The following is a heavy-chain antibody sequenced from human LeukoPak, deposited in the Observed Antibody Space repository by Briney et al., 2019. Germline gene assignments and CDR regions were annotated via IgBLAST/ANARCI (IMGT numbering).Heavy chain of an antibody. D-gene: IGHD1-26*01. V-gene: IGHV3-15*01. CDR1: GFTFSNAW. J-gene: IGHJ4*02. Sequence: PGGSLRLSCAASGFTFSNAWMSWVRQAPGKGLEWVGRIKSKTDGGATDYAAPVKGRFTISRDDSKSIAYLQMNSLKTEDTAVYYCTRVMSGSPVDYWGQGTLVTVSS. CDR3: TRVMSGSPVDY. CDR2: IKSKTDGGAT.